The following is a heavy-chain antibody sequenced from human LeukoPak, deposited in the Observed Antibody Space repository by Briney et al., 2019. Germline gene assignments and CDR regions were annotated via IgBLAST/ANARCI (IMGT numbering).Heavy chain of an antibody. D-gene: IGHD1-1*01. Sequence: GGSLRLSCAASGFTFSSYWMSWVRQAPGKGLEWVANIKQDGSEKYYVDSVKGRFTISRDNAKNSLYLQMNSLRAEDTAVYYCAREIQLERRGFDYWGQGTLVTVSS. J-gene: IGHJ4*02. V-gene: IGHV3-7*01. CDR1: GFTFSSYW. CDR2: IKQDGSEK. CDR3: AREIQLERRGFDY.